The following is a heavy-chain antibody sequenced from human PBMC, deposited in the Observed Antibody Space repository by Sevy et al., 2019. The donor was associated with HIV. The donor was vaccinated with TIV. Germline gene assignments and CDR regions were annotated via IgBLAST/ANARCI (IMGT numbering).Heavy chain of an antibody. D-gene: IGHD4-17*01. CDR2: INSDGSDV. Sequence: GGSLRLSCAASGFTFSDYWMHWVRQVPGKGLVWVSRINSDGSDVIYADSVRGRFTMSRDNAKNKLFLQMNSLSADDTAIYYCARGDIRLHLLYYYYELDVWGQGTTVTVSS. CDR1: GFTFSDYW. J-gene: IGHJ6*02. V-gene: IGHV3-74*01. CDR3: ARGDIRLHLLYYYYELDV.